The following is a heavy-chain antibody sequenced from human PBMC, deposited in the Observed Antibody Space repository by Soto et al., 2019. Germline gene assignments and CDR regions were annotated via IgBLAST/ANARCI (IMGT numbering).Heavy chain of an antibody. D-gene: IGHD3-3*01. CDR1: GFSVRTNY. V-gene: IGHV3-53*02. CDR2: FESGGSI. J-gene: IGHJ4*02. Sequence: EVQLVETGGGLIQPGGSLRLSCAASGFSVRTNYMSWVRQAPGKGLEWVSVFESGGSIYYADSVKGRFIISRDNANNTLYLQMNSLRAEDTAVYYGARAGVTPDFFDYCGQGTLVTVSS. CDR3: ARAGVTPDFFDY.